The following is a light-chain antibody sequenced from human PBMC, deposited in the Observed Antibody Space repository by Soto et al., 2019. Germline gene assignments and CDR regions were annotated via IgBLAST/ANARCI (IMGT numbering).Light chain of an antibody. V-gene: IGKV3-20*01. CDR1: QSVSSSY. CDR2: GAS. CDR3: QQYGSSQT. J-gene: IGKJ1*01. Sequence: EIVLTQSPGTLSLSPVERATLSFRASQSVSSSYLAWYQQKPGQAPRLLIYGASSRATGIPDRFSGSGSGTDFTLTISRLEPEDFAVYYCQQYGSSQTFGQGTKVDIK.